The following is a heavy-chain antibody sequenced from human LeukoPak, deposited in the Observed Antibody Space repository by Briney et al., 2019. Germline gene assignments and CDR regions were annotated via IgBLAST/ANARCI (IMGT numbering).Heavy chain of an antibody. V-gene: IGHV3-9*01. J-gene: IGHJ4*02. CDR2: ISWNSGSI. CDR3: ANDNAGYFDY. Sequence: GGSLRLSCAASGFTFDDYAMRWVRQAPGEGLEWVSGISWNSGSIGYADSVKGRFTISRDNAKNSLYLQMNSLRAEDTALYYCANDNAGYFDYWGQGTLVTVSS. CDR1: GFTFDDYA.